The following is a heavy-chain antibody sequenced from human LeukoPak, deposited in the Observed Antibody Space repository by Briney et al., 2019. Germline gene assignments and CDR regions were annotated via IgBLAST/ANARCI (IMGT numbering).Heavy chain of an antibody. CDR2: IWYDGSNK. Sequence: GGSLRLSCAASGFTFSSYGMHWVRQAPGKGLEWVAVIWYDGSNKYYADSVKGRFTISRDNSKNTLYLQMNSLRAEDTAVYYCASDYCSSTSCYVFDYRGQGTLVTVSS. J-gene: IGHJ4*02. CDR3: ASDYCSSTSCYVFDY. CDR1: GFTFSSYG. V-gene: IGHV3-33*01. D-gene: IGHD2-2*01.